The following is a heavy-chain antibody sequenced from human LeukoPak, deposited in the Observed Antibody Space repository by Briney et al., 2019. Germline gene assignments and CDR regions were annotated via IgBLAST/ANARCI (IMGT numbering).Heavy chain of an antibody. J-gene: IGHJ4*02. D-gene: IGHD3-10*01. CDR2: IYYSGTT. CDR3: ARLLRPDYYGSGSHFDY. V-gene: IGHV4-39*07. CDR1: GGSASSNTYY. Sequence: SETLSLTCTDSGGSASSNTYYWAWIRQPPGKGLEWIGSIYYSGTTSYNPSLKSRVTISVDTSKNHLSLKLSSVTAADTAVYYCARLLRPDYYGSGSHFDYWGQGALVTVSS.